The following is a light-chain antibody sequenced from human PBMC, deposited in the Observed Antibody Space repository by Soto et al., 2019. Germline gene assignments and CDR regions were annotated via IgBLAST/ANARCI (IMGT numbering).Light chain of an antibody. CDR2: DAS. CDR1: QSVSSDF. V-gene: IGKV3D-20*01. Sequence: EIVLTQSPATLSLSPGERATLSCEASQSVSSDFLAWYQQKPGLAPRLLIFDASIRATGIPDRFSGSGSGTDFTLTISRLEPEDFAVYYCQQYGTSPPQTFGQGTKVEIK. CDR3: QQYGTSPPQT. J-gene: IGKJ1*01.